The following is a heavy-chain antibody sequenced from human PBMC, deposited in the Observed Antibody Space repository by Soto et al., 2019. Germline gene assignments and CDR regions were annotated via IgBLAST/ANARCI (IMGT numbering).Heavy chain of an antibody. V-gene: IGHV4-4*02. D-gene: IGHD3-22*01. CDR1: GGSISSSNW. CDR2: IYHGGST. Sequence: QVQLQESGPGLVKPSGTLSLTCAVSGGSISSSNWWSWVRQPPGKGLEWIGEIYHGGSTNHNPSLKSRVTISVDKSKNQFSLKLSSVTAADTAVYYCARSRGYYDSSGYSYYWGQGTLVTVSS. CDR3: ARSRGYYDSSGYSYY. J-gene: IGHJ4*02.